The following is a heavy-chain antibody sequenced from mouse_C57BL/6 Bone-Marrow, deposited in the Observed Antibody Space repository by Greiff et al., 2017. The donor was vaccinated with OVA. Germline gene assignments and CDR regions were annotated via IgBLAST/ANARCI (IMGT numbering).Heavy chain of an antibody. Sequence: QVHVKQSGAELARPGASVKMSCKASGYTFTSYTMHWVKQRPGQGLEWIGYINPSSGYTKYNQKFKDKATLTADKSSSTAYMQLSSLTSEDSAVYYCAAIWSKGYWGQGTTLTVSS. CDR2: INPSSGYT. D-gene: IGHD1-1*02. CDR1: GYTFTSYT. J-gene: IGHJ2*01. CDR3: AAIWSKGY. V-gene: IGHV1-4*01.